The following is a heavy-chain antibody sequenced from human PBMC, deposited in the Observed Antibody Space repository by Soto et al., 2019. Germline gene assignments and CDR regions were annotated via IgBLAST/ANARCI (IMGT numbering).Heavy chain of an antibody. Sequence: EVQLVESGGGLVQPGGSLRLSCAASGFTFSSYWMSWVRQAPGKGLEWVANIKQDGSEKYYVDSVKGRFTISRDNAKNTLYLQMNSLRAEDTAVYYCARDTLELLYYFDYWGQGTLVTVSS. CDR2: IKQDGSEK. D-gene: IGHD1-7*01. V-gene: IGHV3-7*01. J-gene: IGHJ4*02. CDR3: ARDTLELLYYFDY. CDR1: GFTFSSYW.